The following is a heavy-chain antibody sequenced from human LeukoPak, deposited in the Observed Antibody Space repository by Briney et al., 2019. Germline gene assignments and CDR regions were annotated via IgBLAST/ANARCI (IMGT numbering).Heavy chain of an antibody. Sequence: GGSLRLSCAASGFTFSSYGMHWVRQAPGKGLEWVALISYEGSNKNYADSMKGRFTISRDNSKNTLYLQMNSLRAEDTAVYYCATGFSSSWYYGAFDIWGQGTMVTVSS. CDR3: ATGFSSSWYYGAFDI. CDR2: ISYEGSNK. V-gene: IGHV3-30*03. J-gene: IGHJ3*02. D-gene: IGHD6-13*01. CDR1: GFTFSSYG.